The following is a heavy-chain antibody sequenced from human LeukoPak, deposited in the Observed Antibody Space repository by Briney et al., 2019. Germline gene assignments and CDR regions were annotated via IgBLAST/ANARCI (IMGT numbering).Heavy chain of an antibody. V-gene: IGHV3-30*04. D-gene: IGHD3-9*01. CDR2: ISYDGSNK. Sequence: GGSLRLSCAASGFTFSNYALHWVRQAPGKGLEWVAVISYDGSNKFYADSVRGRFTISRDNSKNTLFLQMNSLRPEDTAVYYCARGPDYDILADYFDYWGQGTLVTDSS. CDR1: GFTFSNYA. J-gene: IGHJ4*02. CDR3: ARGPDYDILADYFDY.